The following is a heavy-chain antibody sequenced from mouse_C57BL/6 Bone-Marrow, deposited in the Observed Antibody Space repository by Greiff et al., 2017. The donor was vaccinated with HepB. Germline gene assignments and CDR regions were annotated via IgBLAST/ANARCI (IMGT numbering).Heavy chain of an antibody. CDR3: ARRQTGTWFLFDY. V-gene: IGHV1-85*01. J-gene: IGHJ2*01. CDR2: IYPRDGST. CDR1: GYTFTSYD. D-gene: IGHD4-1*01. Sequence: VQLVESGPELVKPGASVKLSCKASGYTFTSYDINWVKQRPGQGLEWIGWIYPRDGSTKYNEKFKGKATLTVDTSSSTAYMELHSLTSEDSAVYFCARRQTGTWFLFDYWGQGTTLTVSS.